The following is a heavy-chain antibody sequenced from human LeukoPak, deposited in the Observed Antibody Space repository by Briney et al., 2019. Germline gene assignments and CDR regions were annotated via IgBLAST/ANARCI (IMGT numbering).Heavy chain of an antibody. J-gene: IGHJ3*02. V-gene: IGHV4-39*01. CDR3: ARQGTYSSSWYLAFDI. D-gene: IGHD6-13*01. Sequence: SETLSLTCTVSGGSISSSSYYWGWIRQPPGKGLEWIGSIYYSGSTYYNPSLKSRVTISVDTSKNQFSLKLSSVTAADTAVYYCARQGTYSSSWYLAFDIWGQGTMVTVSS. CDR2: IYYSGST. CDR1: GGSISSSSYY.